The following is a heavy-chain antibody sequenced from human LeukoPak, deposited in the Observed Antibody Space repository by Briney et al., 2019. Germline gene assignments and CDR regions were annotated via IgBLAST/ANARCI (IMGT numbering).Heavy chain of an antibody. CDR1: GFTFSSYS. D-gene: IGHD2-21*01. CDR3: ARDESGDNDAFDI. CDR2: ISSSSSSTI. J-gene: IGHJ3*02. Sequence: SGGSLRLSCAASGFTFSSYSMNWVRQAPGKGLEWVSYISSSSSSTIYYADSVKGRFTISRGNAKNSLYLQMNSLRVEDTAVYYCARDESGDNDAFDIWGQGTMVTVSS. V-gene: IGHV3-48*04.